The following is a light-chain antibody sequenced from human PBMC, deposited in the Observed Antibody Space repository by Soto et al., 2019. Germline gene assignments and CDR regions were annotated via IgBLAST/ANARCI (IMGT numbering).Light chain of an antibody. V-gene: IGKV1-6*01. CDR2: AAS. CDR1: QGIRHY. J-gene: IGKJ1*01. Sequence: AIQMTQSPSSLSASVGDRVTITCRASQGIRHYLGWYQQKPGKAPKLLIYAASSLQSGVPSRFSGSGSGTDFTLPITSLQPEDVATYYCQRYNDGSTFGQGTKVEI. CDR3: QRYNDGST.